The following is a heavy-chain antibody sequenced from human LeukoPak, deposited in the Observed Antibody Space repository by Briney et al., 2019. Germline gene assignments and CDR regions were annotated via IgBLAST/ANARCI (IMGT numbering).Heavy chain of an antibody. V-gene: IGHV4-59*01. Sequence: SETLSLTCTVSGGSISSYYWSWIRQPPGQGLEWIGYIYYSVSTNYNPSLKSRVTISVDTSKNQLSLRLSSVTAADTAVYYCARQYSGSYGFDYWGQGTLVTVSS. CDR1: GGSISSYY. D-gene: IGHD1-26*01. J-gene: IGHJ4*02. CDR2: IYYSVST. CDR3: ARQYSGSYGFDY.